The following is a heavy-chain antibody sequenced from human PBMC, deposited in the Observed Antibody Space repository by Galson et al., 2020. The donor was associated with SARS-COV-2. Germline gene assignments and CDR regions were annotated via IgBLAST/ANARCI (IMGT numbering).Heavy chain of an antibody. V-gene: IGHV4-30-4*01. CDR2: IYYSGSR. Sequence: SETLSLTCTVSGGSISSGDYYWSWIRQPPGKCLEWIGYIYYSGSRYYNPSLKSRITISVDTSKNQFSLKLSSVTAADTAVYYCAREEYYSNYVDYWGQGTLVTVSS. CDR1: GGSISSGDYY. CDR3: AREEYYSNYVDY. D-gene: IGHD4-4*01. J-gene: IGHJ4*02.